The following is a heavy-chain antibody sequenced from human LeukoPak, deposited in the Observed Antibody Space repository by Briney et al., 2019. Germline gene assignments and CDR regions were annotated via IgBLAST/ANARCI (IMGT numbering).Heavy chain of an antibody. CDR2: IYSSGSA. J-gene: IGHJ4*02. CDR1: GGSINSYY. CDR3: ARGDAVATITDY. Sequence: SETLSLTCTASGGSINSYYWSWIRQPAGKGLEWIGRIYSSGSANYNPSLKSRVTMSVDTSKNQFFLKLSSVAAADTAVYFCARGDAVATITDYWGQGTLVTVSS. D-gene: IGHD5-12*01. V-gene: IGHV4-4*07.